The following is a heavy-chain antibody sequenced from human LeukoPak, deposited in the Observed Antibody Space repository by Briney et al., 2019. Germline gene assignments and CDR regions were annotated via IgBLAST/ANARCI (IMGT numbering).Heavy chain of an antibody. Sequence: GGSLRLSCAASGFTFSSYGMHWVRQAPGKGLEWVAVISYDGSNKYYADSVKGRFTISRDNSRNTMYLQMNSLRAEDTAMYYCVKDYQVGNSPAFGDYWGQGTLVTVSS. V-gene: IGHV3-30*18. J-gene: IGHJ4*02. D-gene: IGHD1-26*01. CDR2: ISYDGSNK. CDR1: GFTFSSYG. CDR3: VKDYQVGNSPAFGDY.